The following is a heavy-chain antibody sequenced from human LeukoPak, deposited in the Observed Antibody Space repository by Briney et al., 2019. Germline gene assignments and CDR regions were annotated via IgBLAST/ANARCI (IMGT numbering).Heavy chain of an antibody. CDR2: INHSGST. CDR1: GGSFSGYY. J-gene: IGHJ4*02. Sequence: PSETLSLTCAVHGGSFSGYYWSWIRQPPGKGLEWIGEINHSGSTNYNPSLKSRVTISVDTSKNQFSLKLSSVTAADTAVYYCARGWGAWGQGTLVTVSS. V-gene: IGHV4-34*01. D-gene: IGHD3-16*01. CDR3: ARGWGA.